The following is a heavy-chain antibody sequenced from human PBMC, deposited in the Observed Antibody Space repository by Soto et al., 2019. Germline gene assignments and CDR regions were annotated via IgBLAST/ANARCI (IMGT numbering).Heavy chain of an antibody. D-gene: IGHD2-15*01. V-gene: IGHV4-39*01. CDR2: IYYSGST. CDR3: ARHSGNIVVVVAATPGWFDP. CDR1: GCSISSSSYY. J-gene: IGHJ5*02. Sequence: SETLSLTCTVSGCSISSSSYYWGWIHQPPGKGLEWIGSIYYSGSTYYNPSLKSRVTISVDTSKNQFSLKLSSVTAADTAVYYCARHSGNIVVVVAATPGWFDPWGQGTLVTVSS.